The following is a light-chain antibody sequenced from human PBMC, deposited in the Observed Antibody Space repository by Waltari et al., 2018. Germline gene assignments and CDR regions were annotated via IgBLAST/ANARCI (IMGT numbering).Light chain of an antibody. CDR1: QSISSW. Sequence: DIQMTQSPSTLSASVGDRVTITCGASQSISSWLAWYQQKPGKAPKLLIYKASSLESGVPSRFSGSGSGTEFTLTISSLQPDDFATYYCQQYNSYWRTFGQGTKVEIK. J-gene: IGKJ1*01. CDR3: QQYNSYWRT. CDR2: KAS. V-gene: IGKV1-5*03.